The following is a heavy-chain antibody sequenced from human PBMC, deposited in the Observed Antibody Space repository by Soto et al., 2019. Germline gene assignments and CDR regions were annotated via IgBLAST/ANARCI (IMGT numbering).Heavy chain of an antibody. V-gene: IGHV4-59*08. CDR1: GDSISSYY. J-gene: IGHJ4*02. D-gene: IGHD3-22*01. CDR3: ARRTYHYDSSGYGFDS. CDR2: IYFSGTT. Sequence: SETLSLTCDVSGDSISSYYWSWIRQPPGKGLEWIGYIYFSGTTKYNPSLRSRVTISVDTSKNRFSLKLSSVTAADTAVYYCARRTYHYDSSGYGFDSWGQGILVTVSS.